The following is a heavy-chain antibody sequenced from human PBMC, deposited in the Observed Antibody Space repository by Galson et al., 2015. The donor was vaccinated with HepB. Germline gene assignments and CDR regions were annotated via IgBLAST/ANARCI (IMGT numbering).Heavy chain of an antibody. CDR2: IHYGGGT. V-gene: IGHV4-39*01. CDR3: ARQSSVSRGVSLLRTRTWFGP. D-gene: IGHD3-10*01. Sequence: SETLSLTCTVSGGSISSSHYYWGWIRQSPGKGLEWIGSIHYGGGTYYSPSFESRVTLSVDKSNNKFSVKLTSVSAADTAVYYCARQSSVSRGVSLLRTRTWFGPWGQGTLVTVSS. J-gene: IGHJ5*02. CDR1: GGSISSSHYY.